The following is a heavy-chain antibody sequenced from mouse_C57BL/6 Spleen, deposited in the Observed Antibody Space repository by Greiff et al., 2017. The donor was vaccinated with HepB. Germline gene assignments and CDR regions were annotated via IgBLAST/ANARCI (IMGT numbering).Heavy chain of an antibody. D-gene: IGHD4-1*01. J-gene: IGHJ2*01. CDR2: IYPGGGYT. V-gene: IGHV1-63*01. Sequence: QVQLQQSGAELVRPGTSVKMSCKASGYTFTNYWIGWAKQRPGHGLEWIGDIYPGGGYTNYNEKFKGKATLTADKSSSTAYMQFISRTSEDSAIYYCARGETGTGYYFDYWGQGTTLTVSS. CDR1: GYTFTNYW. CDR3: ARGETGTGYYFDY.